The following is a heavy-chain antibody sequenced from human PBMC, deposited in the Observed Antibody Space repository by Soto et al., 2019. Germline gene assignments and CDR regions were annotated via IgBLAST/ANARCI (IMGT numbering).Heavy chain of an antibody. CDR1: GYTLTELS. CDR3: ETLIQLWPGHYFDS. V-gene: IGHV1-24*01. J-gene: IGHJ4*02. Sequence: ASVKVSCKVSGYTLTELSMHWVRQAPGKGLEWMGGFDPEDGETIYAQKFQGRVTMTEDTSTDTAYMELSSLRSEDTAVYYCETLIQLWPGHYFDSWGQGTLVTVSS. CDR2: FDPEDGET. D-gene: IGHD5-18*01.